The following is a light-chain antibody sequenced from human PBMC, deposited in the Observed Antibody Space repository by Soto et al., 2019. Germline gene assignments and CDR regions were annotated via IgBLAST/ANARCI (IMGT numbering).Light chain of an antibody. V-gene: IGLV2-23*02. Sequence: QSALTQPASVSGSPGQSITISCTGTSSDVGSYNLVSWYQQHPGKPPKLMIYEVSKRPSGVSNRFSGSKSGNTASLTISGLQAEDEADYYCCSYAGSSTSLFGTGTKLTVL. J-gene: IGLJ1*01. CDR1: SSDVGSYNL. CDR2: EVS. CDR3: CSYAGSSTSL.